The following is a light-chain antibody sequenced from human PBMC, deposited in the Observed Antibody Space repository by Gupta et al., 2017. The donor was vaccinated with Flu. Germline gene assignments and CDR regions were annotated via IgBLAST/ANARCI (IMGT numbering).Light chain of an antibody. CDR3: HHADYLPRI. CDR1: QDISKS. V-gene: IGKV1-33*01. Sequence: DIQMTQSPSSLSASVGDRVTVTCQASQDISKSLHWYQQEAGKAPKLLIYDASNVETGVPSRFSGSGSGTDFIFTISSRQPEDFATYYCHHADYLPRIFGQGTKVEIK. J-gene: IGKJ2*01. CDR2: DAS.